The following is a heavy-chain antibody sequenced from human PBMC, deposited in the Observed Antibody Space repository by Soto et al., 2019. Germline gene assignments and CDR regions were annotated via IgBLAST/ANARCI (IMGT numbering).Heavy chain of an antibody. Sequence: SETLSLTCTVSGGSISSGGYYWSRIRQHPGKGLEWIGSIYYSGSTYYNPSLKSRVTISVDTSKNQFSLELTSVTAADTAIYYCATLPPRIVVVVSPIPTWGQGTPVTVSS. J-gene: IGHJ5*02. CDR3: ATLPPRIVVVVSPIPT. CDR1: GGSISSGGYY. V-gene: IGHV4-39*07. D-gene: IGHD2-21*02. CDR2: IYYSGST.